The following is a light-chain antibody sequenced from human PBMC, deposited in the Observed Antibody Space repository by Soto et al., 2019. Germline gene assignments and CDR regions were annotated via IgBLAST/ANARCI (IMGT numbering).Light chain of an antibody. V-gene: IGLV2-14*01. CDR3: SSYTSSSTLVV. J-gene: IGLJ2*01. CDR1: RSDVGGYNY. CDR2: DVS. Sequence: QSALTEPACVSRSPGQSITISCTGTRSDVGGYNYVSWYQQHPGKAPKLMIYDVSNRPSGVSNRFSGSKNGNTASLTISGLQAEDEAHYYCSSYTSSSTLVVFGGGTKVTVL.